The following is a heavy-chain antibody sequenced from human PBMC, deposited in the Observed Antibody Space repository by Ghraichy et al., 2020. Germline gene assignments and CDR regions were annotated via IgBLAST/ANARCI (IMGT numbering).Heavy chain of an antibody. CDR3: ARDSSPSAWIEYFQD. CDR1: GFTVSNNY. D-gene: IGHD2-2*03. J-gene: IGHJ1*01. V-gene: IGHV3-53*01. CDR2: IYTSGGT. Sequence: GGSLRLSCAASGFTVSNNYMGWVRQAPGKGLEWVSIIYTSGGTYYADSVKGRFTISRDNSENTLYLQMNSLRVEDTAVYYCARDSSPSAWIEYFQDWGQGTLVTVSS.